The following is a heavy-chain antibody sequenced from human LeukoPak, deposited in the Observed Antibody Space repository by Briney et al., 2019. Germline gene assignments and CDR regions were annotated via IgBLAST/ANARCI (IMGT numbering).Heavy chain of an antibody. CDR1: GFTFSSYA. CDR3: AKPRGSCSSTSCYIDAFDI. V-gene: IGHV3-23*01. CDR2: ISGSGGST. D-gene: IGHD2-2*01. J-gene: IGHJ3*02. Sequence: GGSLRLSCAASGFTFSSYAMSWVRQAPGKGLEWVSAISGSGGSTYYADSVKGRFAISRDNSKNTLYLQMNSLRAEDTAVYYCAKPRGSCSSTSCYIDAFDIWGQGTMVTVSS.